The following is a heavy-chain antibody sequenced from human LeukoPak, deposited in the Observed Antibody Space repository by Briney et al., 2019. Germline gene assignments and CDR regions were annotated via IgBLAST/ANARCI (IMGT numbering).Heavy chain of an antibody. V-gene: IGHV3-30*04. CDR3: ARGYSGYDSVSPEFDY. Sequence: PGGSPRLSCAAFGFTFSSYAMHWVRQAPGKGLEWVAVISYDGSNKYYADSVKGRFTISRDNSKNTLYLQMNSLRAEDTAVYYCARGYSGYDSVSPEFDYWGQGTLVTVSS. CDR1: GFTFSSYA. D-gene: IGHD5-12*01. J-gene: IGHJ4*02. CDR2: ISYDGSNK.